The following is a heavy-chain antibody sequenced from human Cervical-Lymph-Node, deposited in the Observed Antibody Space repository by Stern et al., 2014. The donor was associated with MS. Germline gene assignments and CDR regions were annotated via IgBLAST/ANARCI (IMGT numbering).Heavy chain of an antibody. CDR1: GFSVTTAGVG. CDR3: AHSRVKYCRGGTCYSSLFDY. J-gene: IGHJ4*02. D-gene: IGHD2-15*01. CDR2: LYWDDDK. V-gene: IGHV2-5*02. Sequence: QVTLRESGPTLVKPTQTVTLTCTLSGFSVTTAGVGVGWIRQPPGKAPEWLALLYWDDDKLYSPSLKNRLTIAKDTSKTQVVLIMTDVDPVDTATYYCAHSRVKYCRGGTCYSSLFDYWGQGTLVTVSS.